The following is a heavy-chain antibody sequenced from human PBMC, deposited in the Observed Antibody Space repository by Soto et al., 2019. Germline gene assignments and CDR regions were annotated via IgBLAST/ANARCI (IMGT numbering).Heavy chain of an antibody. CDR1: GFSLSTSGVG. V-gene: IGHV2-5*02. Sequence: QITLKESGLTLVKPTQPLTLTCTFSGFSLSTSGVGVGWIRQPPGEALEWLALIYWDDDKRYSPSLQSRLSITKDTSKTQVVLTMTNMDPVDTATYYCARSVAAGGPFYFDYWGQGTLVTVSS. D-gene: IGHD6-13*01. J-gene: IGHJ4*02. CDR3: ARSVAAGGPFYFDY. CDR2: IYWDDDK.